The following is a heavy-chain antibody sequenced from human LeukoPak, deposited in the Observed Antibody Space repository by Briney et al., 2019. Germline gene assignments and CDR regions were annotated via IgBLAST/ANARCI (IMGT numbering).Heavy chain of an antibody. V-gene: IGHV1-46*01. D-gene: IGHD2-2*01. CDR3: ARGLRRDVGAIVVVPAANSLVQ. J-gene: IGHJ4*02. CDR1: GYTFTSYY. Sequence: ASVKVSFKASGYTFTSYYMHWVRQAPGQGLEWMGIINPSGGSTSYAQKFQGRVTMTRDTSTSTVYMELSSLRSEDTAVYYCARGLRRDVGAIVVVPAANSLVQWGQGTLVTVSS. CDR2: INPSGGST.